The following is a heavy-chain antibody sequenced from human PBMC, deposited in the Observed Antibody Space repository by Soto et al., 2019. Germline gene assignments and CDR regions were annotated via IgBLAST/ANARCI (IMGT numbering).Heavy chain of an antibody. V-gene: IGHV3-30-3*01. CDR1: GFSFRSYA. CDR3: ATARLDTPALEH. CDR2: MSYDGSDK. Sequence: QVQLVESGGGVVQPGRSLRLSCAASGFSFRSYAMHWVRQAPGKGLEWVAVMSYDGSDKDYADSVKGRFTISRDNSKNTLYLQMSSLRAEDTAVYYCATARLDTPALEHWGQGTLVTVSS. D-gene: IGHD2-2*01. J-gene: IGHJ4*02.